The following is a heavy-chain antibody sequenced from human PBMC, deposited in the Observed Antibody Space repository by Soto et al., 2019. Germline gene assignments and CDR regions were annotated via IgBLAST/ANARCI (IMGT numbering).Heavy chain of an antibody. CDR3: ARHLGRAAAGDYYGMDV. Sequence: EVQLVQSGAEVKKPGESLKISCKGSGYSFTSYWIGWVRQMPGKGLEWMGIIYPGDSDTRYSTSFQGQVTISADKSISTAYLQWSSLKASDNAMYYCARHLGRAAAGDYYGMDVWGQGTTVTVSS. J-gene: IGHJ6*02. V-gene: IGHV5-51*01. CDR2: IYPGDSDT. CDR1: GYSFTSYW. D-gene: IGHD6-13*01.